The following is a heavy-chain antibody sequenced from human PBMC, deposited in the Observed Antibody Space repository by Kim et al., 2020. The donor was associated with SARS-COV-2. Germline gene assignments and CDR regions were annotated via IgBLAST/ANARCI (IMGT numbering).Heavy chain of an antibody. J-gene: IGHJ6*01. CDR2: ISGSGGST. D-gene: IGHD3-10*01. CDR1: GFTFSSYA. Sequence: GGSLRLSCAASGFTFSSYAMSWVRQAPGKGLEWVSAISGSGGSTYYADSVKGRFTISRDNSTNTLYLQMNSLRAEDTAVYYCAKDVMVRGIGYYYYYYGMHVWGQGTTVTVPS. V-gene: IGHV3-23*01. CDR3: AKDVMVRGIGYYYYYYGMHV.